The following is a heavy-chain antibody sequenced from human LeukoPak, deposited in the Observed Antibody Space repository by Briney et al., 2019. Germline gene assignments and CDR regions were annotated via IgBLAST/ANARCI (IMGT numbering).Heavy chain of an antibody. Sequence: GGSLRLSCAASGFTFSSYSMNWVRQAPGKGLEWVSSISSSSSYIYYADSVKGRFTISRDNAKNSLYLQMNSLRAEDTAVYYCARITGGIAAAGLDYWGQGTLVTVSS. D-gene: IGHD6-13*01. CDR3: ARITGGIAAAGLDY. CDR2: ISSSSSYI. CDR1: GFTFSSYS. V-gene: IGHV3-21*01. J-gene: IGHJ4*02.